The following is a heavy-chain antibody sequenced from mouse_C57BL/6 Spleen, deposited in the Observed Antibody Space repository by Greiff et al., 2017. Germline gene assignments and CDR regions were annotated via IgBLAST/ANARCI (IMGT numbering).Heavy chain of an antibody. Sequence: QVQLQQSGAELVRPGASVTLSCKASGYTFTDYEMHWVKQTPVHGLEWIGAIDPETGGTAYNQKFKGKAILTADKSSSTAYMVLRSLTSEDSAVYYCTDYYGSPWYFDVWGTGTTVTVSS. CDR1: GYTFTDYE. CDR2: IDPETGGT. D-gene: IGHD1-1*01. J-gene: IGHJ1*03. CDR3: TDYYGSPWYFDV. V-gene: IGHV1-15*01.